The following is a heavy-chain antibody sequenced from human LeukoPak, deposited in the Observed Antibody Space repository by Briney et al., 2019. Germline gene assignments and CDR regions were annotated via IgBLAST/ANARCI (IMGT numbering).Heavy chain of an antibody. CDR2: IYSSGSA. J-gene: IGHJ4*02. D-gene: IGHD3-16*01. CDR1: GDSISDYY. V-gene: IGHV4-59*08. CDR3: ARQVDTYVYFDN. Sequence: PSKTLSLTCTVSGDSISDYYWSWIRQPPGKGLEWIAYIYSSGSANYNPSLKSRVTISVDTSKNQFSLKLGSLTAADTAVYYCARQVDTYVYFDNWGQGTLVTVSS.